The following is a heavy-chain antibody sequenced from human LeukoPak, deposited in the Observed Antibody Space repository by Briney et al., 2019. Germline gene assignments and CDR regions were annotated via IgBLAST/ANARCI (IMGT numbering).Heavy chain of an antibody. D-gene: IGHD5-24*01. CDR2: IIPIFGTA. CDR1: GGTFSNYA. Sequence: SVKVSCKASGGTFSNYAISWVRHAPGQGLEWMGGIIPIFGTANYAQKFRGRVTITADESTSTAYMELSSLRSEDTAVYYCARDHGDGYNPNSFDIWGQGTMVTVSS. V-gene: IGHV1-69*13. J-gene: IGHJ3*02. CDR3: ARDHGDGYNPNSFDI.